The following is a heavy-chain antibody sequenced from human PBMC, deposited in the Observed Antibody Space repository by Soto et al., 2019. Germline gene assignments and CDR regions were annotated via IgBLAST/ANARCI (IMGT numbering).Heavy chain of an antibody. CDR1: EFTFSSYT. J-gene: IGHJ4*02. V-gene: IGHV3-21*01. Sequence: PGGSLRLSCAASEFTFSSYTMNWVRLAPGKGLEWVSSISSAGTYIYYADSVKGQFTISRDNAKESLYLQMNSLRAEDTAIYYCARAFCTGASCYRGFDYWGQGTLVTVSS. CDR2: ISSAGTYI. D-gene: IGHD2-2*01. CDR3: ARAFCTGASCYRGFDY.